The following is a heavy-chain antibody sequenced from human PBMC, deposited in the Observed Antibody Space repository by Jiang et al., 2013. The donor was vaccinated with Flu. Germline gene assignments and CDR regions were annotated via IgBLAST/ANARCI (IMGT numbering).Heavy chain of an antibody. J-gene: IGHJ5*02. CDR3: AREPRIAAAENWFDP. CDR1: GYSISSGYY. CDR2: IYHSGST. Sequence: TLSLTCTVSGYSISSGYYWGWIRQPPGKGLEWIGSIYHSGSTYYNPSLKSRVTISVDTSKNQFSLKLSSVTAADTAVYYCAREPRIAAAENWFDPWGQGTLVTVSS. V-gene: IGHV4-38-2*02. D-gene: IGHD6-13*01.